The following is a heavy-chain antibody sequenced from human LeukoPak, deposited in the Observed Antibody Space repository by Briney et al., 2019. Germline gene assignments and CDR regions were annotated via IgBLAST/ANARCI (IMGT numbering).Heavy chain of an antibody. CDR3: ASTSGTISRIAAAGD. CDR1: GGTFSSYA. V-gene: IGHV1-69*13. D-gene: IGHD6-13*01. Sequence: ASVKVSSKASGGTFSSYAISWVRHAPGQGLEWMGGIIPIFGTANYAQKFQGRVTITAHESTSTAYMELSSLRSEDTAVYYCASTSGTISRIAAAGDWGQGTLVTVSS. J-gene: IGHJ4*02. CDR2: IIPIFGTA.